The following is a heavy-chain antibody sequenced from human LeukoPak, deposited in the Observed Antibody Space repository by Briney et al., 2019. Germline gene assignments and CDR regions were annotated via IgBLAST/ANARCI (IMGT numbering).Heavy chain of an antibody. CDR2: IYHSGST. CDR3: ARAPRNDGWFDP. J-gene: IGHJ5*02. CDR1: GYSISSGYY. D-gene: IGHD1-1*01. Sequence: SETLSLTCAVPGYSISSGYYWGWIRQPPGKGLEWIGSIYHSGSTNYNPSLKSRVAISVDTSKNQFSLKLSSVTAADTAVYYCARAPRNDGWFDPWGQGTLVTVSS. V-gene: IGHV4-38-2*01.